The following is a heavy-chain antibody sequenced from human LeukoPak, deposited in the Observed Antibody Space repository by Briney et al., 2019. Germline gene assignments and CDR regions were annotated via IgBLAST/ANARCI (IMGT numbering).Heavy chain of an antibody. J-gene: IGHJ4*02. CDR2: IYYSGST. V-gene: IGHV4-39*01. Sequence: SETLSLTCTVSGASISSTGYYWGWIRQPPGQGLEWIGTIYYSGSTYYNPSLKSRVTISVDTSKNQFSLKLSSVTAADTAVYYCARQGYSIPKGYFDYWGQGTLVTVSS. D-gene: IGHD3-3*02. CDR1: GASISSTGYY. CDR3: ARQGYSIPKGYFDY.